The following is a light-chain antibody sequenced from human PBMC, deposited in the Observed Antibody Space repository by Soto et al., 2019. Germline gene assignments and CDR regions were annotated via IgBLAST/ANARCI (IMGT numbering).Light chain of an antibody. Sequence: EIVLTQSPGTLSLSPGERATLSCRASQSVRSNYLAWYQQKPGQAPRLLIYGASSRATGIPDRFSGSGSGTEFTLTISRLEPEDFAVYSCQHYGISAYTFGQGTTLEIK. CDR2: GAS. CDR1: QSVRSNY. CDR3: QHYGISAYT. J-gene: IGKJ2*01. V-gene: IGKV3-20*01.